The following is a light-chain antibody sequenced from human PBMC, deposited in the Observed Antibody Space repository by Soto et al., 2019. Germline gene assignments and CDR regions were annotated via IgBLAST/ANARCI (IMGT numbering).Light chain of an antibody. Sequence: QSALTQPASVSGSPXQSIXISCTGTSXDVGGYNYVSWYQQHPGKAPKLMIYDVSNRPSGVSNRFSGSKSGNTASLTISGLQAEDGADYYCSSYTSSSTPGFGTGTKVTVL. CDR2: DVS. V-gene: IGLV2-14*01. J-gene: IGLJ1*01. CDR1: SXDVGGYNY. CDR3: SSYTSSSTPG.